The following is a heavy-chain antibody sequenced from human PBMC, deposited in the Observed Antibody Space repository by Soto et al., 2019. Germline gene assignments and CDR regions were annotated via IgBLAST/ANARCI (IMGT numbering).Heavy chain of an antibody. Sequence: SVKVSCKASGGTFSSYAISWVRQAPGQGLEWMGGILPIFGTANYAQKFQGRVTITADESTSTAYMELSSLRSEDTAVYYCARALRDPPCRMYSSGWYMRFDPWGQGTLVTVSS. CDR2: ILPIFGTA. J-gene: IGHJ5*02. V-gene: IGHV1-69*13. D-gene: IGHD6-19*01. CDR3: ARALRDPPCRMYSSGWYMRFDP. CDR1: GGTFSSYA.